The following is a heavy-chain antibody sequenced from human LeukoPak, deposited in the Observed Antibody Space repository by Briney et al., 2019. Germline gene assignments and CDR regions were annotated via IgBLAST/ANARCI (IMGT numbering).Heavy chain of an antibody. V-gene: IGHV3-7*01. CDR3: AESGSYFDDAFDL. D-gene: IGHD1-26*01. CDR1: GFSFSTYW. CDR2: IKQDGSEK. J-gene: IGHJ3*01. Sequence: QAGGSLRLSCAASGFSFSTYWMSWVRQAPGKGLEWVANIKQDGSEKYYVDSVKGRFTISRDNAKNSLYLQMNSLRAEDTAVYYCAESGSYFDDAFDLWGQGTMVTVSS.